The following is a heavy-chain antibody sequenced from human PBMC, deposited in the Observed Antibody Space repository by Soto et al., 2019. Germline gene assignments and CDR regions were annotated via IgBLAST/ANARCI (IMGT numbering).Heavy chain of an antibody. CDR2: ISWNSGSI. D-gene: IGHD3-22*01. Sequence: PGGSLRLSCAASGFTFDDYAMHWVRQAPGKGLEWVSGISWNSGSIGYADSVKGRFTISRDNAKNSLYLQMNSLRAEDTALYYCAKDIGAEYYDSSGYRDHWGQGTLVTVSS. CDR3: AKDIGAEYYDSSGYRDH. V-gene: IGHV3-9*01. J-gene: IGHJ4*02. CDR1: GFTFDDYA.